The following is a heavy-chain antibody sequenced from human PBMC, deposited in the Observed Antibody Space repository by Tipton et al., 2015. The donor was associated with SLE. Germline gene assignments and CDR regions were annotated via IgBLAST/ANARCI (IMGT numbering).Heavy chain of an antibody. V-gene: IGHV4-38-2*02. Sequence: TLSLTCTVSGYSISSGYYWGWIRQPPGKGLEWIGSIHYSEGTYYNPSLKSRGTISVDTSKNQFSLKLTSVTAADTAVYYCASLDFWSGYWGFQHWGQGTLVTVSS. CDR1: GYSISSGYY. D-gene: IGHD3-3*01. CDR3: ASLDFWSGYWGFQH. CDR2: IHYSEGT. J-gene: IGHJ1*01.